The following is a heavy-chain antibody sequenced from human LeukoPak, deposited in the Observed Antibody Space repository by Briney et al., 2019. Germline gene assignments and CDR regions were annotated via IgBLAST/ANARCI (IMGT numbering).Heavy chain of an antibody. V-gene: IGHV4-4*07. CDR1: GDSINSYH. CDR3: ARGDSSRDGSGGYHD. J-gene: IGHJ4*02. CDR2: GHISGST. D-gene: IGHD3-22*01. Sequence: KPSETLSLTCTVSGDSINSYHWSWIRQSAGKGLQWIGRGHISGSTNYNPSLRSRVAISMDKSKNQFSLKLNSVTAADTAAYYCARGDSSRDGSGGYHDWGQGTLVTVSS.